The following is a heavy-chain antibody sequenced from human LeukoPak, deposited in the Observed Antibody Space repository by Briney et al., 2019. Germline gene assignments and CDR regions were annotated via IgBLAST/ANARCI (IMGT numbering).Heavy chain of an antibody. Sequence: GGSLRLSCAASGFTFSSYWMHRVRQAPGKGLVWVSRINSDGSSTSYADSVKGRFAISRDNAKNTLYLQMNSLRAEDTAVYYCARMVYGDSNGYSDYWGQGTLVTVSS. CDR3: ARMVYGDSNGYSDY. D-gene: IGHD3-22*01. J-gene: IGHJ4*02. V-gene: IGHV3-74*01. CDR2: INSDGSST. CDR1: GFTFSSYW.